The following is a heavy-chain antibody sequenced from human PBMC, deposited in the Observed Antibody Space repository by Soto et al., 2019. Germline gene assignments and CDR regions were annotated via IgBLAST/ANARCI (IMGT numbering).Heavy chain of an antibody. CDR1: GDTFASFG. CDR3: ARDQESITDRILQY. J-gene: IGHJ4*02. Sequence: GASMKVSCKASGDTFASFGFSWVRQAPGQGLEWLGWISAYNGNTHYAQKVRDRVTLTTDTSTNTAYMELRSLTSDDTAVYYCARDQESITDRILQYWGQGTRVTVSS. CDR2: ISAYNGNT. D-gene: IGHD3-10*01. V-gene: IGHV1-18*01.